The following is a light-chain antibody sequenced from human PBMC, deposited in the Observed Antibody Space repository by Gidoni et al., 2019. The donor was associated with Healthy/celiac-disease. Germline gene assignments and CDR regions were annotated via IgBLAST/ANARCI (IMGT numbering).Light chain of an antibody. J-gene: IGKJ4*01. CDR3: QQRSNWPPSLT. V-gene: IGKV3-11*01. Sequence: IVLTQSPATLSLSPGERATLSCRASQSVSSYLAWYQQKPGQAPRLLIYDASNRATGIPARFSGSGSGTDFTLTISRLEPEDFAVYYCQQRSNWPPSLTFGGGTKVEIK. CDR1: QSVSSY. CDR2: DAS.